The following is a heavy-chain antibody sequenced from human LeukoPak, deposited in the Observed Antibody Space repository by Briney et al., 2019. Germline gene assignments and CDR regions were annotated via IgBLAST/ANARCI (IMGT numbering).Heavy chain of an antibody. CDR3: ARVRRAKRQNRYYFYYYMDV. V-gene: IGHV3-7*01. CDR1: GFTFSSYW. J-gene: IGHJ6*03. D-gene: IGHD1-14*01. CDR2: IKQDGSEK. Sequence: PGGSLRLSCAASGFTFSSYWMSWVRQAPGKGLEWVANIKQDGSEKYYVDSVKGRFTISRDNAKDSLYLQMNSLRAEDTAVHFCARVRRAKRQNRYYFYYYMDVWGKGITVTVSS.